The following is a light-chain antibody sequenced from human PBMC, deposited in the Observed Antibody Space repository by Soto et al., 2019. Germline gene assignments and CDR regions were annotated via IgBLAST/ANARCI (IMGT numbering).Light chain of an antibody. V-gene: IGLV3-21*02. CDR2: DDR. CDR1: NIGSKS. CDR3: QVGDGSSDHPVV. J-gene: IGLJ2*01. Sequence: SYELTQPPSVSVAPGQTARITCGGNNIGSKSVHWYQQKPGQAPVVVVYDDRDRASGIPERFSGSNSGNTATLTISRVEVGDEADYYCQVGDGSSDHPVVFGGGTQLTVL.